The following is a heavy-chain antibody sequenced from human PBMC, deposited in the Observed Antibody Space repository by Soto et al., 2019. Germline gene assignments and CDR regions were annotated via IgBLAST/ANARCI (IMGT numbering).Heavy chain of an antibody. CDR1: GYSFTIYW. D-gene: IGHD2-15*01. Sequence: PGESLKISCKGSGYSFTIYWIGWVRQMPGKGLEWMGIIYPGDSDTRYSPSFQGQVTISADKSISTAYLQWSSLKASDTAMYYCARQLGYCSGGSCYPLDYWGQGTLVTVSS. V-gene: IGHV5-51*01. CDR2: IYPGDSDT. CDR3: ARQLGYCSGGSCYPLDY. J-gene: IGHJ4*02.